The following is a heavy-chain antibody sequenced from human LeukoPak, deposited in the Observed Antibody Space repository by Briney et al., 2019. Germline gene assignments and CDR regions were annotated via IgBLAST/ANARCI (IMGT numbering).Heavy chain of an antibody. V-gene: IGHV3-23*03. CDR2: IYNGGST. D-gene: IGHD6-6*01. CDR1: GFTFSSYA. J-gene: IGHJ4*02. CDR3: AGSIAAPYYFDY. Sequence: PGGSLRLSCAASGFTFSSYAMSWVRQAPGKGLEWVSVIYNGGSTYYADSVKGRFTISRDNSKNTLYLQMNSLRAEDTAVYYCAGSIAAPYYFDYWGQGTLVTVSS.